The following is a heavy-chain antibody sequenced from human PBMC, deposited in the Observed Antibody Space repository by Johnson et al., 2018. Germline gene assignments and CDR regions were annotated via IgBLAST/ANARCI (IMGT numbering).Heavy chain of an antibody. Sequence: EVQLVESGGGLVQPGGSLRLSCAASGFTFSSYAMSWVRQAPGKGLEWVSAISGSGGSTYYAASVKGRFTISRDNSKDTLYVQMNRRRAEDTAVYYRAMEASSVRPYYYMDVGGKGTKVTVSS. V-gene: IGHV3-23*04. CDR3: AMEASSVRPYYYMDV. D-gene: IGHD3-22*01. CDR1: GFTFSSYA. CDR2: ISGSGGST. J-gene: IGHJ6*03.